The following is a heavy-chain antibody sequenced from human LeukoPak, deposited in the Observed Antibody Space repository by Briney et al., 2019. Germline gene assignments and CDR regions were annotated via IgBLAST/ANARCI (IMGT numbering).Heavy chain of an antibody. D-gene: IGHD2-2*01. J-gene: IGHJ6*03. V-gene: IGHV1-69*13. CDR2: IIPIFGTA. CDR3: ARAGVPAATTFYYYYYMDV. Sequence: SVKVSCKPSGGTFSIYAISRVRQAPGQGLEWMGGIIPIFGTANYAQKFQGRVTITADESTRTAYMELSSLRSEDTAVYYCARAGVPAATTFYYYYYMDVWGKGTTVTVSS. CDR1: GGTFSIYA.